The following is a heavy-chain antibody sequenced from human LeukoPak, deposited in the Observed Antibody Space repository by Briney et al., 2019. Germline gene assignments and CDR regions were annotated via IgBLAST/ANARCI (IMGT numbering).Heavy chain of an antibody. D-gene: IGHD6-19*01. CDR3: ARSPYSSGWTIDY. CDR2: IYYSGST. V-gene: IGHV4-39*01. CDR1: GGSISSSSYY. J-gene: IGHJ4*02. Sequence: SETLSLTCSVSGGSISSSSYYWGWIRQPPGKGLEWIGSIYYSGSTYYNPSLKSRVTISLDTSKNQFSLKVSSVTAADTAVYYCARSPYSSGWTIDYWGQGTLVTVSS.